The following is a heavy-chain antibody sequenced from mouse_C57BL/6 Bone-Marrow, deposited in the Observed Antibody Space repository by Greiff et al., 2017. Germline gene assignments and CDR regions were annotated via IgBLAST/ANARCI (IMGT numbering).Heavy chain of an antibody. Sequence: EVQRVESGGGLVKPGGSLKLSCAASGFTFSDYGMHWVRQAPEKGLEWVAYISSGSSTIYYADTVKGRFTISRDNAKNTLCLQMTSLRSEDTAMYYCARPIYYFHAMDYWGQGTSVTVSS. D-gene: IGHD1-1*01. J-gene: IGHJ4*01. CDR3: ARPIYYFHAMDY. V-gene: IGHV5-17*01. CDR1: GFTFSDYG. CDR2: ISSGSSTI.